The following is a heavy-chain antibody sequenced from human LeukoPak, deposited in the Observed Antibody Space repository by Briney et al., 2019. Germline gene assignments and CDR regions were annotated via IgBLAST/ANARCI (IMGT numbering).Heavy chain of an antibody. Sequence: NPGGSLRLSCAASGFTFTTYSMNWVRQAPGKGLEWVSSISSSSSYIFYADSVKGRFTISRDNAKNSQYLQVNSLRAEDTAVYYCARDLLSRMTGTGAYYYYGMDVWGQGTAVTVSS. J-gene: IGHJ6*02. V-gene: IGHV3-21*01. CDR2: ISSSSSYI. CDR1: GFTFTTYS. D-gene: IGHD2/OR15-2a*01. CDR3: ARDLLSRMTGTGAYYYYGMDV.